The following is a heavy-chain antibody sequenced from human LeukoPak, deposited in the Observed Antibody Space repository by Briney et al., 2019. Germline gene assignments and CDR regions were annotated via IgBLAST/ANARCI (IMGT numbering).Heavy chain of an antibody. J-gene: IGHJ4*02. CDR1: GFTFSTYW. Sequence: PGGSLRLCCAASGFTFSTYWMTWVRQAPGKGLEWVANINQDGSKKYYVDSVKGRFTISRDNAKNSLYLQMNSPRAEDTAVYYCARDAPPCDFWGQGTLVTVSS. CDR3: ARDAPPCDF. V-gene: IGHV3-7*01. CDR2: INQDGSKK.